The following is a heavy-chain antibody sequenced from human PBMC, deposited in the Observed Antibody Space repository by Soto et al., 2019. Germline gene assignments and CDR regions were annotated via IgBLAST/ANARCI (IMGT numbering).Heavy chain of an antibody. D-gene: IGHD2-21*02. Sequence: SETLSVTDGVSGGSLSSSNWWSWVRQPPGKGLEWIGEIYHSGSTNYNPSLKSRVTISVDKSKNQFSLKLSSVTAADTAVYYCARFAYCGGDCLVDYWAQGTLVTVSS. CDR3: ARFAYCGGDCLVDY. CDR1: GGSLSSSNW. J-gene: IGHJ4*02. CDR2: IYHSGST. V-gene: IGHV4-4*02.